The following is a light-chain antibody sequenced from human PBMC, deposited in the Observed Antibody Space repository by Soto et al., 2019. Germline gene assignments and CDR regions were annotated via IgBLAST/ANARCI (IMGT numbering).Light chain of an antibody. CDR1: QSVLFSSNNKNY. CDR2: WAS. V-gene: IGKV4-1*01. Sequence: DIVMTQSPDSLAVSLGERATINFKSSQSVLFSSNNKNYLVWYQQKPGQPPKLLIYWASTRESGVPDRFSGSGSGTDFTLTISSLQAEDVAVYYCQQYYSTPLTFGGGTKVEFK. J-gene: IGKJ4*01. CDR3: QQYYSTPLT.